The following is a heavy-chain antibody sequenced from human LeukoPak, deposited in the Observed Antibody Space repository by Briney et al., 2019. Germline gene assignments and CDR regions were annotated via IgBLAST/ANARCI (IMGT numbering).Heavy chain of an antibody. V-gene: IGHV1-8*01. Sequence: ASVKLSCKASGYTFTSYDINWVRQATGQGLEWMGWMNPNSGNTGYAQKFQGRVTMTRNTSISTAYMELSSLRSEDTAVYYCARRRGYYYYYYMDVWGKGTTVTISS. J-gene: IGHJ6*03. CDR2: MNPNSGNT. CDR3: ARRRGYYYYYYMDV. CDR1: GYTFTSYD.